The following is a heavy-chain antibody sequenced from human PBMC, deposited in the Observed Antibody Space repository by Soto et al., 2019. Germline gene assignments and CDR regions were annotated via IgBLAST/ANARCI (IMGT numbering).Heavy chain of an antibody. CDR1: VFTVSGS. Sequence: PGGSLALSCSFAVFTVSGSMSWVRQAPGKGLECVSFIHSDGSTHYTDSVRVRFTISRDNSKKTLYLQMDRLRVDDTAVYFCARDARGPFDYWGQGTMFTVSS. D-gene: IGHD5-12*01. V-gene: IGHV3-53*01. CDR2: IHSDGST. J-gene: IGHJ4*02. CDR3: ARDARGPFDY.